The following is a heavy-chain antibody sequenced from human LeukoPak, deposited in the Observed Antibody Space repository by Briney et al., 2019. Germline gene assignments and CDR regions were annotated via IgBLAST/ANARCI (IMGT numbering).Heavy chain of an antibody. Sequence: GGSLRLSCAASGFTFSSYAMSWVRQAPGKGLEWVSAISGSGGSTYYADSVKGRFTISRDNSKNTLYLQMNSLRAEDTAVYYCANGGGYYGSGSYYTYWGQGTLVTVSS. CDR3: ANGGGYYGSGSYYTY. D-gene: IGHD3-10*01. V-gene: IGHV3-23*01. J-gene: IGHJ4*02. CDR2: ISGSGGST. CDR1: GFTFSSYA.